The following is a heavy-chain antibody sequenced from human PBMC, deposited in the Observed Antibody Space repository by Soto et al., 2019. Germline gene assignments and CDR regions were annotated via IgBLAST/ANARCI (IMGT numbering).Heavy chain of an antibody. D-gene: IGHD3-22*01. CDR3: ARDGYYYDSSGYGAGWSDP. Sequence: SETLSLTCTVSGGSISSYYWSWIRQPPGKGLEWIGYIYYSGSTNYNPSLKSRVTISVDTSKNQFSLKLSSVTAADTAVYYCARDGYYYDSSGYGAGWSDPWGQGTLVTVSS. V-gene: IGHV4-59*01. CDR2: IYYSGST. CDR1: GGSISSYY. J-gene: IGHJ5*02.